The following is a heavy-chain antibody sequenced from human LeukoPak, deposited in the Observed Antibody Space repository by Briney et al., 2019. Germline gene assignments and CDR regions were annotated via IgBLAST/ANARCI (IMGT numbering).Heavy chain of an antibody. J-gene: IGHJ4*02. CDR3: ARGGKYYDYVWGSYIFDY. Sequence: PSETLSLTCTVSGVPMSRYYWSWIRQPPGKGLEWIGYIYYSGSTNYNPSLKSRVTMSVDTSKNKFSLNLSSVTAADTAVYYCARGGKYYDYVWGSYIFDYWGQGTLVTVSS. CDR1: GVPMSRYY. V-gene: IGHV4-59*01. CDR2: IYYSGST. D-gene: IGHD3-16*01.